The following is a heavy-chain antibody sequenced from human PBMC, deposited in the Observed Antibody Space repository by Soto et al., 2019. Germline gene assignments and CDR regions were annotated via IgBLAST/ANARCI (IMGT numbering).Heavy chain of an antibody. J-gene: IGHJ3*02. Sequence: EVQLVESGGGLVQPGGSLRLTCAASGFSFSIYSMNWVRQAPGKGLEWVSYIMPGSSHIFYADSVKGRFTISRDNAKNSLDLQMNSLRAEPTALYYCAIEKVGAESVHVFDIWGQGTMVTVSS. CDR1: GFSFSIYS. CDR2: IMPGSSHI. V-gene: IGHV3-48*01. CDR3: AIEKVGAESVHVFDI. D-gene: IGHD1-26*01.